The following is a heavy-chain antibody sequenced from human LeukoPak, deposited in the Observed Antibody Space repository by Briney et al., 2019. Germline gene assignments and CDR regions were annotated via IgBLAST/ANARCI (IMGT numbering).Heavy chain of an antibody. D-gene: IGHD3-9*01. CDR3: ARDLGNPFDWLLSFDY. CDR1: GYTFTSYG. CDR2: ISAYNGNT. V-gene: IGHV1-18*01. J-gene: IGHJ4*02. Sequence: GASVKVSCKASGYTFTSYGISWVRQAPGQGLEWMGWISAYNGNTNYAQKLQGRVTMTTDTSTSTAYMELRSLRSDDTAVYYCARDLGNPFDWLLSFDYWGQGTLVTVSS.